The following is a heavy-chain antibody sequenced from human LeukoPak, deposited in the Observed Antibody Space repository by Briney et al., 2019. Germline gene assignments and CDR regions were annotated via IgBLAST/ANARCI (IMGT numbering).Heavy chain of an antibody. D-gene: IGHD2-15*01. CDR3: ASYCSGGSCSIDY. CDR1: GGSISSYY. CDR2: IHYSGST. V-gene: IGHV4-59*01. J-gene: IGHJ4*02. Sequence: SETLSLTCTVSGGSISSYYWSWIRQPPGKGLEWIGYIHYSGSTNYNPSLKSRVTISVDTSKNQFSLKLSSVTAADTAVYYCASYCSGGSCSIDYWGQGTLVTVSS.